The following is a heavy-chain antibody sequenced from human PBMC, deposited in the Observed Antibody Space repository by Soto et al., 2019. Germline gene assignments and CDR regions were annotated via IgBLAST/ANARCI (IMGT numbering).Heavy chain of an antibody. CDR3: ARARPGIAVAGTRSRWFDP. J-gene: IGHJ5*02. V-gene: IGHV1-2*04. Sequence: VASVKVSCKASGYTFTGYYMHWVRQAPGQGLEWMGWINPNSGGTNYAQKFQGWVTMTRDTSISTAYMELSRLRSDDTAVYYCARARPGIAVAGTRSRWFDPWGQGTLVTVSS. CDR1: GYTFTGYY. CDR2: INPNSGGT. D-gene: IGHD6-19*01.